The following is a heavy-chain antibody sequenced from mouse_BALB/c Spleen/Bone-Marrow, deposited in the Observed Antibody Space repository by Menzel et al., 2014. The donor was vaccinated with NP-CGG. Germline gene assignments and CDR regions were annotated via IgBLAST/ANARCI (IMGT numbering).Heavy chain of an antibody. V-gene: IGHV5-6-5*01. J-gene: IGHJ1*01. CDR3: ARGHTYGSSYWYFDV. CDR2: ISRGGST. D-gene: IGHD1-1*01. Sequence: EVMLVESGGGLVKPGGSLKLSCAASGFTFXSYAMSWVRQTPEKGLEWVASISRGGSTYYPDSVKGRFTISRDNARNILYLQMSSLRSEDTAMYYCARGHTYGSSYWYFDVWGAGTSVTVSS. CDR1: GFTFXSYA.